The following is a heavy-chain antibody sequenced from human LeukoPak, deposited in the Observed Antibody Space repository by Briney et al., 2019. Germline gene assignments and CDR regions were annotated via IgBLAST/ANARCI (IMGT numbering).Heavy chain of an antibody. CDR1: GDSISSTTYY. V-gene: IGHV4-39*01. Sequence: SETLSLTCTVSGDSISSTTYYWGWIRQSPGKGLEWIGSIYYSGSTYYNPSLKSRVTISVDTSKNQFSLKLSSVTAADTAVYYCAGNFMIAYSDAFDIWGQGTMVTVSS. J-gene: IGHJ3*02. CDR2: IYYSGST. D-gene: IGHD3-22*01. CDR3: AGNFMIAYSDAFDI.